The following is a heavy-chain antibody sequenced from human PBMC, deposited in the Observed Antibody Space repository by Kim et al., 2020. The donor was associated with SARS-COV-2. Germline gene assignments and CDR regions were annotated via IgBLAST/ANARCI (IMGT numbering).Heavy chain of an antibody. CDR2: IYYSGST. V-gene: IGHV4-39*07. J-gene: IGHJ2*01. CDR1: GGSISSSSYY. D-gene: IGHD6-19*01. Sequence: SETLSLTCTVSGGSISSSSYYWGWIRQPPGKGLEWIGSIYYSGSTYYNPSLKSRVTISVDTSKNQFSLKLSSVTAADTAVYYCARGVISSGWYHSSWYFDLWGRGTLVTVSS. CDR3: ARGVISSGWYHSSWYFDL.